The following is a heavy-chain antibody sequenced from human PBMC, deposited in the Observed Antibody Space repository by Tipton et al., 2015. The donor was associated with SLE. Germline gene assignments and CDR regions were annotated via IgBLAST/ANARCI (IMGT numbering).Heavy chain of an antibody. J-gene: IGHJ4*02. V-gene: IGHV3-13*04. CDR1: GFTFSSYD. CDR3: ARGFGSGWPFDY. D-gene: IGHD6-19*01. Sequence: SLRLSCAASGFTFSSYDMHWVRQATGKGLEWVSAIGTAGDTYYPGSVKGRFTISRENAKNSLYLQMNSLRAEDTAVYYCARGFGSGWPFDYWGQGTLVTVSS. CDR2: IGTAGDT.